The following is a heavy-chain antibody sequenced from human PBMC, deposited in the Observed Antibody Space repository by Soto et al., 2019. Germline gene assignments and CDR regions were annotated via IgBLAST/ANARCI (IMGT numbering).Heavy chain of an antibody. J-gene: IGHJ4*02. CDR1: GYTFTGYY. CDR2: VNAYNGNT. Sequence: GASVKVSCKASGYTFTGYYMHWVRQAPGQGLEWMGWVNAYNGNTNYAQKFQGRVTMTTDTSTSTAYMELRSLRSDDTAVYYCAREAVSGRTGFDYWGQGTLVTVSS. D-gene: IGHD6-19*01. CDR3: AREAVSGRTGFDY. V-gene: IGHV1-18*04.